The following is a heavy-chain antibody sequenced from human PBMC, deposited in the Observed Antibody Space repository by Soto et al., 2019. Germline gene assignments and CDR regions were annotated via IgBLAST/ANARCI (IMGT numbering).Heavy chain of an antibody. CDR2: IKSKTDGGTT. J-gene: IGHJ4*02. CDR3: TTSRTNIAVAELDY. D-gene: IGHD6-19*01. Sequence: EVQLVESGGGLVKPGGSLRLSCAASGFTFSNAWMSWVRQAPGKGLEWVGRIKSKTDGGTTDYAAPVKGRFTISRDDSKNTLYLQMNSLKTEDTAVYYCTTSRTNIAVAELDYWGQGTLVTVSS. CDR1: GFTFSNAW. V-gene: IGHV3-15*01.